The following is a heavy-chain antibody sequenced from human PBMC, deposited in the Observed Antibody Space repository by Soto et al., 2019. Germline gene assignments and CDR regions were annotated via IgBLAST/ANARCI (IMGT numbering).Heavy chain of an antibody. CDR2: IGTAGDP. CDR3: ARGSVTMVRGVIISPYYYGMDV. CDR1: GFTFSGYD. J-gene: IGHJ6*02. D-gene: IGHD3-10*01. Sequence: EVQLVESGGGLVQPGGSLRLSCAASGFTFSGYDMHWVRQATGKGLEWVSAIGTAGDPYYPGSVKGRFTISRENAKNSLYLQMNSLRAGDTAVYYCARGSVTMVRGVIISPYYYGMDVWGQGTTVTVSS. V-gene: IGHV3-13*05.